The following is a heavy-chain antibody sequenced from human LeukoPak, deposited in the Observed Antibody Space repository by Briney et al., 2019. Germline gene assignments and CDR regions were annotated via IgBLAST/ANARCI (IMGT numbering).Heavy chain of an antibody. CDR2: STHRGST. V-gene: IGHV4-34*01. Sequence: SETLSLTCAVYGGSFRGHYWTWSRQPPGKGLEWIGESTHRGSTDYNPPLKSRATISAAPSKNQSSLKLTSVSAADTAVYHCARGRTGAAALDFWGPGTLVTVSS. J-gene: IGHJ4*02. D-gene: IGHD2-2*01. CDR1: GGSFRGHY. CDR3: ARGRTGAAALDF.